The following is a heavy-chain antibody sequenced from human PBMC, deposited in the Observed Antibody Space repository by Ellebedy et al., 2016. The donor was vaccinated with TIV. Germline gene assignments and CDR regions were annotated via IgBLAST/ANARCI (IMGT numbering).Heavy chain of an antibody. J-gene: IGHJ4*02. Sequence: GESLKISXAASGFTFSSYSMNWVRQAPGRGLEWLSYISSSSSGIYYADSVKGRFTISRDNAKNSLFLQMNSLRVEDTAVYYCARADYGDFDNYWGQGTLVTVSS. CDR3: ARADYGDFDNY. D-gene: IGHD4-17*01. CDR2: ISSSSSGI. V-gene: IGHV3-48*04. CDR1: GFTFSSYS.